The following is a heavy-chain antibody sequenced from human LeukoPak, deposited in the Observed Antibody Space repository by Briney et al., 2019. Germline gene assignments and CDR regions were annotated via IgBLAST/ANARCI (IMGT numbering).Heavy chain of an antibody. CDR1: RYTFSNYD. CDR3: VGGGPNWGFDY. J-gene: IGHJ4*02. CDR2: MSPNSGNT. Sequence: ASVKVSCTASRYTFSNYDINWVRQATGQGLEWMGWMSPNSGNTGYAQKFQGRVTMTRNTSISTAYMELTSLRSEDTAVYYCVGGGPNWGFDYWGQGTLVTVSS. D-gene: IGHD7-27*01. V-gene: IGHV1-8*01.